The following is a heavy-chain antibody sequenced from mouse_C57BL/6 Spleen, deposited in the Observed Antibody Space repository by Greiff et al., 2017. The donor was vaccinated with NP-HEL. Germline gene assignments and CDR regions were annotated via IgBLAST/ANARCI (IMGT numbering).Heavy chain of an antibody. CDR2: ISNKANGYTT. D-gene: IGHD2-13*01. J-gene: IGHJ2*01. V-gene: IGHV7-3*01. CDR3: ASGDYCRDY. Sequence: EVMLVESGGGLVQPGGSLSLSCAASGFTFTDYYMSWVRQPPGKALEWLGFISNKANGYTTEYSASVKGRFTISIDNSQSILYLQMNALRAEESAAYDCASGDYCRDYWGQGTTLTVSS. CDR1: GFTFTDYY.